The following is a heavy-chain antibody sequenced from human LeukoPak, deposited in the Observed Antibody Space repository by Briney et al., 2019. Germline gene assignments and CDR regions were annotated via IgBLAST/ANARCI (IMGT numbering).Heavy chain of an antibody. D-gene: IGHD3-22*01. CDR3: ARGYYYDSSGYFDY. Sequence: GRSLRLSCAASGFTFSSYGTHWVRQAPGKGLEWVAVIWYDGSNKYYADSVKGRFTISRDNSKNTLYLQMNSLRAEDTAVYYCARGYYYDSSGYFDYWGQGTLVTVSS. J-gene: IGHJ4*02. V-gene: IGHV3-33*01. CDR1: GFTFSSYG. CDR2: IWYDGSNK.